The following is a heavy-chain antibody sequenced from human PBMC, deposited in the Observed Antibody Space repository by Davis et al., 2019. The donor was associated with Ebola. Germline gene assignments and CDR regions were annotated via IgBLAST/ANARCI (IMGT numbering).Heavy chain of an antibody. CDR1: GGSISSGGYS. CDR2: IYYSGST. J-gene: IGHJ5*02. CDR3: ARAYSRGFDP. D-gene: IGHD6-13*01. Sequence: SETLSLTCAVSGGSISSGGYSWSWIRQPPGKGLEWIGYIYYSGSTNYNPSLKSRVTISVDTSKNQFSLKLSSVTAADTAVYYCARAYSRGFDPWGQGTLVTVSS. V-gene: IGHV4-61*08.